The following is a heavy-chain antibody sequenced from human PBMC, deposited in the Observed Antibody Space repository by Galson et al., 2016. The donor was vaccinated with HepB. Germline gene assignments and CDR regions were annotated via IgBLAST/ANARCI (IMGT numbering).Heavy chain of an antibody. Sequence: SETLSLTCTVSGGSITTHYWSWIRQSPGKGLEWIGYIFRSGGTDYNPSLKSRVILSVDTSKNQFSLKLTSVTAADTAMYYCARSTYSFHYWGQGILVTVSS. CDR2: IFRSGGT. CDR1: GGSITTHY. V-gene: IGHV4-59*11. CDR3: ARSTYSFHY. D-gene: IGHD2-2*01. J-gene: IGHJ4*02.